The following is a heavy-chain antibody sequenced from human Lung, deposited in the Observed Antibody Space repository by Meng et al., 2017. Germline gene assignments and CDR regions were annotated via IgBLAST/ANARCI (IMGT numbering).Heavy chain of an antibody. CDR2: TYYRSKWYN. J-gene: IGHJ4*02. CDR1: GDSVSSNSDA. V-gene: IGHV6-1*01. D-gene: IGHD6-19*01. Sequence: QLHLQQSGPGQVKPSQTLSLTCAISGDSVSSNSDAWNWIRQSPSRGLEWLGRTYYRSKWYNGYAVSVRSRITIIPDTSKNQFSLQLNSVTPEDTAVYYCARSQQWLDSWGQVTLVTVSS. CDR3: ARSQQWLDS.